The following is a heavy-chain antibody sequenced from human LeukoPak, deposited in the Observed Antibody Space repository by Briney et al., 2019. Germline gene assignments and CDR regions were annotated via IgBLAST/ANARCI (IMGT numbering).Heavy chain of an antibody. V-gene: IGHV5-51*01. CDR3: ARHDRYSGSYD. CDR1: GYSFTNYW. D-gene: IGHD1-26*01. CDR2: IYPGDSDT. J-gene: IGHJ4*02. Sequence: GESLKISCRGSGYSFTNYWIGWVRQMPGKGLEWMGIIYPGDSDTKYSPSFQGQVTISADKSISTAYLQWSSLKASDTAMYYCARHDRYSGSYDWGQGTLVTVSS.